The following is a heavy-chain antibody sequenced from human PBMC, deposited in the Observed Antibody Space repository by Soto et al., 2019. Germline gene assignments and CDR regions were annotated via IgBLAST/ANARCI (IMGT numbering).Heavy chain of an antibody. D-gene: IGHD3-10*01. V-gene: IGHV3-33*01. Sequence: GGSLRLSCAASGFTFSSYGMHWVRQAPGKGLEWVAVIWYDGSNKYYADSVKGRFTISRDNSKNTLYLQMNSLRAEDTAVYYCARVRITMVREYYYGMDVWGQGTTVTVYS. CDR2: IWYDGSNK. CDR1: GFTFSSYG. J-gene: IGHJ6*02. CDR3: ARVRITMVREYYYGMDV.